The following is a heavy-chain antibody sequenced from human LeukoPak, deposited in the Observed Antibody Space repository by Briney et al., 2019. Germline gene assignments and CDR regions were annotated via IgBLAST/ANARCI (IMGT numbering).Heavy chain of an antibody. CDR2: ITATGGIS. J-gene: IGHJ5*02. CDR1: TFAFSSYA. D-gene: IGHD3-9*01. Sequence: GGSLRLSCAASTFAFSSYAMTWVRQAPGKGLEWVSSITATGGISYADSVKGRFTISRDNSKSTLYLQMNSLRAEDTAVYYCARHNFDILTGCYFVGWFDPWGQGTLVTVSS. CDR3: ARHNFDILTGCYFVGWFDP. V-gene: IGHV3-23*01.